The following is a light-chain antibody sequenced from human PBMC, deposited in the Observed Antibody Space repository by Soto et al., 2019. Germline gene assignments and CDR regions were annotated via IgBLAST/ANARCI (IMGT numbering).Light chain of an antibody. CDR3: CSYAGSTTRVV. CDR2: EVS. V-gene: IGLV2-14*01. Sequence: QSALTQPAYVSGSPGQSIAISCTGTSSDVVTYKYVSWYQQHPGKAPKLMIYEVSIRPSGVSDRFSGSKSGKTASLTISGLRPEDEAYYYCCSYAGSTTRVVFGGGTKLTVL. J-gene: IGLJ2*01. CDR1: SSDVVTYKY.